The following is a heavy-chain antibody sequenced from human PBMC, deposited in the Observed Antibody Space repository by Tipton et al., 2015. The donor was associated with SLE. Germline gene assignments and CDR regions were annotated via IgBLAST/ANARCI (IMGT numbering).Heavy chain of an antibody. J-gene: IGHJ3*02. CDR3: ARIRLYDFWSGYPHDAFDI. CDR2: IYYSGST. V-gene: IGHV4-59*11. Sequence: TLSLTCTVSGGSISSHYWSWIRQPPGKGLEWIGYIYYSGSTNYNPSLKSRVTISVDTSKNQFSLKLSSVTAADTAVYYCARIRLYDFWSGYPHDAFDIWGQGTMVTVSS. D-gene: IGHD3-3*01. CDR1: GGSISSHY.